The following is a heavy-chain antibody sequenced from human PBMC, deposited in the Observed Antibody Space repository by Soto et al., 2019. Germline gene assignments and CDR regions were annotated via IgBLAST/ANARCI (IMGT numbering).Heavy chain of an antibody. CDR2: TYPGDSDT. CDR3: ARLPQFLWFGALTSRAYYFNY. D-gene: IGHD3-10*01. J-gene: IGHJ4*02. CDR1: GYSFSTHW. Sequence: PGESLKISCTGSGYSFSTHWIAWVRQMPGKGLEWMGITYPGDSDTRYSPSFQGQVTISADTSTKPAYLQWSSLKASDTAIYYCARLPQFLWFGALTSRAYYFNYWGPGTLVTVSS. V-gene: IGHV5-51*01.